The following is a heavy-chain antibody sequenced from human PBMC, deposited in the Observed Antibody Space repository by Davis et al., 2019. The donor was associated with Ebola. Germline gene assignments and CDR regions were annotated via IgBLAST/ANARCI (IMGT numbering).Heavy chain of an antibody. V-gene: IGHV1-18*04. CDR3: ARDMKQLAGLDY. CDR2: ISAYNGNT. J-gene: IGHJ4*02. CDR1: GYTFTSYG. Sequence: ASVKVSCKASGYTFTSYGISWVRQAPGQGLEWMRWISAYNGNTNYAQKLQGRVTMTRNTSISTAYMELSRLRSDDTAVYYCARDMKQLAGLDYWGQGTLVTVSS. D-gene: IGHD6-6*01.